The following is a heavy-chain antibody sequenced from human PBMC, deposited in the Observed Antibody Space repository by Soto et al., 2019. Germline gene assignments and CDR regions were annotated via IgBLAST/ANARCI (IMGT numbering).Heavy chain of an antibody. Sequence: SVKVSCKASGGTFSSYAISWVRQAPGQGLEWMGGIIPIFGTANYAQKFQGRVTTTADESTSTAYMELSSLRSEDTAVYYCATFPGITGTTRAFYYYYGMDVWGQGTTVTVSS. CDR2: IIPIFGTA. V-gene: IGHV1-69*13. CDR1: GGTFSSYA. CDR3: ATFPGITGTTRAFYYYYGMDV. D-gene: IGHD1-7*01. J-gene: IGHJ6*02.